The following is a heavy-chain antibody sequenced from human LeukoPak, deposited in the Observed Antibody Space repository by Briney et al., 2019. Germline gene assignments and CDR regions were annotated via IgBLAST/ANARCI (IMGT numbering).Heavy chain of an antibody. CDR1: GYIFSSYW. D-gene: IGHD3-10*02. CDR2: IYPGDSDT. J-gene: IGHJ4*02. Sequence: GESLKISCKGSGYIFSSYWIGWARQMPGKGLEWMGIIYPGDSDTRYSPSFQGQVTISADKSISTAYLQWSSLKASDTAMYYCASSLGSGSYYLLYWGQGTLVTVSS. CDR3: ASSLGSGSYYLLY. V-gene: IGHV5-51*01.